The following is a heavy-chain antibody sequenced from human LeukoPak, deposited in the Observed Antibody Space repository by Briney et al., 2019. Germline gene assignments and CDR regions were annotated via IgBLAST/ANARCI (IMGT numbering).Heavy chain of an antibody. CDR2: INHSGGT. Sequence: PSETLSLTCAVYGGSFSGYYWSWIRQPPGKGLEWIGEINHSGGTNYNPSLKSRVTISVDTSKNQSSLKLSSVTAADTAVYYCARRKIYYARYFDLWGRGTLVTVSS. J-gene: IGHJ2*01. D-gene: IGHD3-10*01. CDR1: GGSFSGYY. V-gene: IGHV4-34*01. CDR3: ARRKIYYARYFDL.